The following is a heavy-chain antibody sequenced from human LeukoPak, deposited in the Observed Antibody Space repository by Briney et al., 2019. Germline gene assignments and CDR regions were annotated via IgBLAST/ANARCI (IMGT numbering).Heavy chain of an antibody. J-gene: IGHJ4*02. CDR3: AREVTSSSWYSN. Sequence: SETLSLTCAVYGGSFSGYYWSWIRQPPGKGLEWIGEINHSGSTNYNPSLESRVTISVDTSKNQFSLKLSSVTAADTAVYYCAREVTSSSWYSNWGQGTLVTVSS. V-gene: IGHV4-34*01. D-gene: IGHD6-13*01. CDR1: GGSFSGYY. CDR2: INHSGST.